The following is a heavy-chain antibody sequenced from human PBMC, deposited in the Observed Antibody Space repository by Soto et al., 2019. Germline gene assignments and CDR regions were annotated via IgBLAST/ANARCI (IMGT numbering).Heavy chain of an antibody. J-gene: IGHJ5*02. D-gene: IGHD1-7*01. CDR3: AKDRITGTTQLWFDP. V-gene: IGHV3-23*01. Sequence: GSLRLSCAASGFTFSSYAMSLVRQAPGKGLEWVSAISGSGGSTYYADSVKGRFTISRDNSKNTLYLQMNSLRAEDTAVYYCAKDRITGTTQLWFDPWGQGTLVTVSS. CDR2: ISGSGGST. CDR1: GFTFSSYA.